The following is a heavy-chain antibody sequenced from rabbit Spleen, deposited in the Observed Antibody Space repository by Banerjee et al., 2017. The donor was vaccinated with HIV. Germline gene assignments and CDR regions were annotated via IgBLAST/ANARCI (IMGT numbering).Heavy chain of an antibody. V-gene: IGHV1S45*01. J-gene: IGHJ4*01. Sequence: QEQLVESGGGLVKPEGSLTLTCTASGLDFSSSYWICWVRQAPGKGLEWIACIDIGPSETTHYATWAKGRFTISRTSSTTVALRMTSLTAADTATYFCARDAAGREDFNLWGPGTLVTV. D-gene: IGHD4-2*01. CDR3: ARDAAGREDFNL. CDR1: GLDFSSSYW. CDR2: IDIGPSETT.